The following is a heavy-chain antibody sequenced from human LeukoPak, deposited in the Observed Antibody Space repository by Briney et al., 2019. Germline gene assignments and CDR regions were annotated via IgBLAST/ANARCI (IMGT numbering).Heavy chain of an antibody. D-gene: IGHD3-3*01. J-gene: IGHJ6*03. CDR3: ARLRFLEWTYYYYMDV. Sequence: SETLSLTCAVYGGSFSGYYWSWIRQPPGKGLEWIGEINHSGSTNYNPSLKSRVTISVDTSKNQFSLKLSSVTAADTAVYYCARLRFLEWTYYYYMDVWSKGTTVTVSS. CDR1: GGSFSGYY. CDR2: INHSGST. V-gene: IGHV4-34*01.